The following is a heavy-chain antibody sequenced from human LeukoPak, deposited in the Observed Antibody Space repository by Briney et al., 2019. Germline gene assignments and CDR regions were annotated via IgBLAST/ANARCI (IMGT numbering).Heavy chain of an antibody. CDR2: IYYSGST. D-gene: IGHD3-22*01. CDR1: GGSISSGGYY. Sequence: PSETLSLTCTVSGGSISSGGYYWSWIRQHPGKGLEWIGYIYYSGSTYYNPSLKSRVTISVDTSKNQFSLKPSSVTAADTAVYYCARGATMIVVVRASWAFDIWGQGTMVTVSS. CDR3: ARGATMIVVVRASWAFDI. J-gene: IGHJ3*02. V-gene: IGHV4-31*03.